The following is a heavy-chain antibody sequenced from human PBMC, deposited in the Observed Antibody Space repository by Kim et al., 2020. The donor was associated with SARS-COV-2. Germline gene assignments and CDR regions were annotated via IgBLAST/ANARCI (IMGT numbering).Heavy chain of an antibody. Sequence: SETLSLTCTVSGGSISSDGYFWNWVRQVPGKGLEWIGYSSYTGFSNYNPPLRSRAFVSLDTSKSQFSVELRSVTAADTAIYYCTRLPMSASGAYGWFDPWGPGILVTVTS. CDR1: GGSISSDGYF. CDR2: SSYTGFS. J-gene: IGHJ5*02. CDR3: TRLPMSASGAYGWFDP. V-gene: IGHV4-31*03. D-gene: IGHD3-10*01.